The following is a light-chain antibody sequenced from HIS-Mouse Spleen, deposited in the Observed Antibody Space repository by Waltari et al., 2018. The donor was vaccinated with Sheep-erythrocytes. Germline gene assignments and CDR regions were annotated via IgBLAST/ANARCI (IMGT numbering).Light chain of an antibody. CDR1: SSNIGNNY. CDR2: RNN. CDR3: AAREDRLSGNWV. V-gene: IGLV1-47*01. Sequence: QSVLTQPPSASGTPGQRVTISCSGSSSNIGNNYVYWYQQLPGTAPKLLIYRNNQAPSGGPDRFPGSKAGTSGFPGIRGPRSEGEAGYYCAAREDRLSGNWVFGGGTKLTVL. J-gene: IGLJ3*02.